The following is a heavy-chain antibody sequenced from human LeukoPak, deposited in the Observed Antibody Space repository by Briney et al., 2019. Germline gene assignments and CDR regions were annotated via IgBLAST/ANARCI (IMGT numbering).Heavy chain of an antibody. CDR2: ISAYNGDI. CDR1: GYTFTKYG. Sequence: ASVKVSCKASGYTFTKYGVSWVRQAPGQGLEWMGWISAYNGDIKYAQRGKGRVTMTTDTSTSTVYMELRSLRSEDTAVYYCARESGSDAFDIWGQGTMVTVSS. J-gene: IGHJ3*02. V-gene: IGHV1-18*01. CDR3: ARESGSDAFDI.